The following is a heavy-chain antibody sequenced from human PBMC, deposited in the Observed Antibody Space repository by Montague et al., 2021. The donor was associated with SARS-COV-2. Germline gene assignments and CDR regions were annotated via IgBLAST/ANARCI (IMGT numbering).Heavy chain of an antibody. CDR2: INGGSSVM. D-gene: IGHD2-2*01. J-gene: IGHJ5*02. Sequence: LSLTCAVNSSSFLPYYWSWIRQPPGKGLEWVSYINGGSSVMYYADSVMGRFTISRDNAESSLYLQMNSLRAEDTAVYYCAPAVPVADDSWGQGTLVTVSS. CDR3: APAVPVADDS. V-gene: IGHV3-11*04. CDR1: SSSFLPYY.